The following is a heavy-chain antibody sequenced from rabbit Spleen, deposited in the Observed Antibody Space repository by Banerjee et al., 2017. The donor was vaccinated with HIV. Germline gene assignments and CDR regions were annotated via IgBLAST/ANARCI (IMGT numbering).Heavy chain of an antibody. CDR2: IYTGSSGST. CDR3: ARLFAYACYPGFGYATLDYFNL. J-gene: IGHJ4*01. CDR1: GVSFSANSY. Sequence: QSLEESGGDLVKPGASLTLTCIASGVSFSANSYICWVRQAPGKGLEWIACIYTGSSGSTYYASWVNGRFTISRSTSLNTVDLQMTSLTVADTATYFCARLFAYACYPGFGYATLDYFNLWGQGTLVTVS. V-gene: IGHV1S40*01. D-gene: IGHD6-1*01.